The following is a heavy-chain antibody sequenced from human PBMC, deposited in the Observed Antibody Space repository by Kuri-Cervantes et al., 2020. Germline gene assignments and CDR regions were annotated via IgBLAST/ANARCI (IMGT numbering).Heavy chain of an antibody. V-gene: IGHV1-69*06. D-gene: IGHD3-22*01. CDR3: AKVRSSGYYYEVFDY. J-gene: IGHJ4*02. CDR1: GGTFSGYA. Sequence: SVKVSCKASGGTFSGYAISWVRQAPGQGLEWMGGIIPIFGTANYAQKFQGRVTITADKSTSTAYMELSSLRAEDTAVYYCAKVRSSGYYYEVFDYWGQGTLVTVSS. CDR2: IIPIFGTA.